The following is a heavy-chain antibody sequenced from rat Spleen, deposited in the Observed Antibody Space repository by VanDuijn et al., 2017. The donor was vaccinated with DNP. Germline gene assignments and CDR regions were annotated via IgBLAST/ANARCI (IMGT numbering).Heavy chain of an antibody. V-gene: IGHV3-1*01. CDR1: GYSITSNY. CDR3: ARSGYNTDYYHLGAY. D-gene: IGHD1-6*01. Sequence: EVQLQESGPGLVKPSQSLSLTCSVTGYSITSNYWGWIRKFPGRRMEWMAYISYSGTTGYNPSLKSRISITRDTSKNQFFLQLNSVTTEDIATYYCARSGYNTDYYHLGAYWGQGTLVTVSS. J-gene: IGHJ3*01. CDR2: ISYSGTT.